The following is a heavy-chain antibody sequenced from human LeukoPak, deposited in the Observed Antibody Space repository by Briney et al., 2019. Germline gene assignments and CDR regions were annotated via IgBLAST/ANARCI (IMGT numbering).Heavy chain of an antibody. V-gene: IGHV5-51*01. Sequence: GESLKISCKGSGYSFTSYWIGWVRQMPGKGLEWMGIIYPGDSDTRYSPSFQGQVTISADKSISTAYLQWSSLKASDTAMYYCALTPLTTSSLFSWFDPWGQGTLVTVSS. J-gene: IGHJ5*02. D-gene: IGHD2/OR15-2a*01. CDR3: ALTPLTTSSLFSWFDP. CDR2: IYPGDSDT. CDR1: GYSFTSYW.